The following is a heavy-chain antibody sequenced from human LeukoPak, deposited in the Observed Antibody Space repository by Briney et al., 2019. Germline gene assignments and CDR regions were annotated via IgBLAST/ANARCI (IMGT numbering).Heavy chain of an antibody. D-gene: IGHD4-11*01. CDR2: IYTSGST. V-gene: IGHV4-4*07. J-gene: IGHJ4*02. CDR3: AGNDYSNDRGDY. Sequence: SETLSLTCTVSGGSISSYYWSWIRQPAGKGLEWIGRIYTSGSTNYNPSLKSRVTMSIHTSKNQFSLNLSSVTAADTAVYYCAGNDYSNDRGDYWGQGTLVTISS. CDR1: GGSISSYY.